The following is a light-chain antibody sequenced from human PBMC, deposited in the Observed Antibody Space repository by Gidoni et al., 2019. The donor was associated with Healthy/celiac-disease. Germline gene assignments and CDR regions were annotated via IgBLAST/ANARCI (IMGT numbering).Light chain of an antibody. Sequence: QSALTHPASVPGSPGQSITISCTGTSSDVGGYNYVSWYQQHPGKAPKLMIYEVSNRPSGVSNRFSGSKSGNTASLTISGLQAEDEADYHCSSYTSSSTLVFGGGTKLTVL. CDR2: EVS. V-gene: IGLV2-14*01. J-gene: IGLJ2*01. CDR3: SSYTSSSTLV. CDR1: SSDVGGYNY.